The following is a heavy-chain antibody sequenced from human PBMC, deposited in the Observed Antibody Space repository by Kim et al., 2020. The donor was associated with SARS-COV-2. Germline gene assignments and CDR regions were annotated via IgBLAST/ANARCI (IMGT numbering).Heavy chain of an antibody. Sequence: SETLSLTCAVYGGSFSGYYWSWIRQPPGKGLEWIGEINHSGSTNYNPSLKSRVTISVDTSKNQFSLKLSSVTAADTAVYYCARGLTSRGYYYDSRIKYYFDYWGQGTLVTVSS. D-gene: IGHD3-22*01. CDR1: GGSFSGYY. V-gene: IGHV4-34*01. J-gene: IGHJ4*02. CDR3: ARGLTSRGYYYDSRIKYYFDY. CDR2: INHSGST.